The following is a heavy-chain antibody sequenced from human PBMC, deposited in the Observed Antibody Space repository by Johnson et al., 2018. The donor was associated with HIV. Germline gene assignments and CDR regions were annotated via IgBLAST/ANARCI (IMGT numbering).Heavy chain of an antibody. V-gene: IGHV3-11*04. CDR2: ISGSGTNI. Sequence: QVQLVESGGGLVKPGGSLRLSCAASGFSFSDYYMSWIRQAPGKGLEWVSYISGSGTNIYYADSVKGRFTISRDNAKKSLFLQMNSLRAEDTAVYYCARASYYYGSADIWGQGTLVTVSS. D-gene: IGHD3-10*01. J-gene: IGHJ3*02. CDR3: ARASYYYGSADI. CDR1: GFSFSDYY.